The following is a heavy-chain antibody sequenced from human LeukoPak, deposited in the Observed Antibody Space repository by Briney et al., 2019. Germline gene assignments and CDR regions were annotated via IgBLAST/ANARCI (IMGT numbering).Heavy chain of an antibody. D-gene: IGHD2-2*01. J-gene: IGHJ6*02. V-gene: IGHV3-21*01. CDR2: ISSSSSYI. CDR1: GFTFSSYS. Sequence: KPAGSLRLSCAASGFTFSSYSMNWVRQAPGQGLEWVSSISSSSSYIYYADSVKGRFTLSRDNAKNSLYLQMNSLRAEDTAVYYCARDHCSSSSCYVYYGMDVWGQGTTVTVSS. CDR3: ARDHCSSSSCYVYYGMDV.